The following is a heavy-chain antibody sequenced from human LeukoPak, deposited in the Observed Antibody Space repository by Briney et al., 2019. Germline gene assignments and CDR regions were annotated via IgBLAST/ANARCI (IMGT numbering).Heavy chain of an antibody. CDR1: GFTFSSYS. D-gene: IGHD3-10*01. CDR3: ASATPPVRRTPFGY. V-gene: IGHV3-21*01. CDR2: ISSSSSYI. Sequence: GGSLRLSCAASGFTFSSYSMNWVRQAPGKGLEWVSSISSSSSYIYYADSVKGRFTISRDNAKNSLYLQMNSLRAEDTAVYYCASATPPVRRTPFGYWGQGPLVTVSS. J-gene: IGHJ4*02.